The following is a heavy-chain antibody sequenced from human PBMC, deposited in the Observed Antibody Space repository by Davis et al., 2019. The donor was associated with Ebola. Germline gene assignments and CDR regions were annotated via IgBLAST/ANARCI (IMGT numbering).Heavy chain of an antibody. CDR1: GFTFSSYG. V-gene: IGHV3-33*06. CDR2: IWYDGSNK. CDR3: AKECDSSSSRLCYYGMDV. D-gene: IGHD6-6*01. J-gene: IGHJ6*02. Sequence: PGGSLRLSCAASGFTFSSYGMHWVRQAPGKGLEWVAVIWYDGSNKYYADSVKGRFTISRDNSKNTLYLQMNSLRAEDTDVYYCAKECDSSSSRLCYYGMDVWGQGTTVTVSS.